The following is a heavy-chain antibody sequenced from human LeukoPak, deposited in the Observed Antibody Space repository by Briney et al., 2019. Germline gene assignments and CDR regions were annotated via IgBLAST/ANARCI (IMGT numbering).Heavy chain of an antibody. D-gene: IGHD4-17*01. V-gene: IGHV3-13*04. CDR1: GFTFSSSD. CDR2: IGTAGDT. CDR3: ARGRNFYGDYPLFDY. Sequence: GGSLRLSCAASGFTFSSSDMHWVRQATGKGLEWVSGIGTAGDTYYPGSVKGRFTISRENAKNSLYLQMNSLRAGDTAVYYCARGRNFYGDYPLFDYWGQGTLVTVSS. J-gene: IGHJ4*02.